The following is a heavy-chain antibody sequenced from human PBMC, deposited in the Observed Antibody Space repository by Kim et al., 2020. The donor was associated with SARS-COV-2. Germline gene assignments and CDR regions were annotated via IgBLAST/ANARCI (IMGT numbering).Heavy chain of an antibody. J-gene: IGHJ6*02. CDR1: GFNFNTYS. V-gene: IGHV3-48*02. Sequence: GGSLRLSCAASGFNFNTYSMNWVRQAPGKGLEWVSYISSSTTTMYYADSVRGRFTISRDNAKNSLFLQMNSLRDEDTAVYYCARCPLSMTMVRGMITTTFFYYYPMDAWGQGTTVTVSS. CDR3: ARCPLSMTMVRGMITTTFFYYYPMDA. D-gene: IGHD3-10*01. CDR2: ISSSTTTM.